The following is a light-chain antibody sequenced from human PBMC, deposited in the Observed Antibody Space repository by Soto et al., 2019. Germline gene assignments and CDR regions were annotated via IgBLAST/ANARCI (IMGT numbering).Light chain of an antibody. V-gene: IGKV3-20*01. Sequence: EIVLPQSPGTLSLSPGARSTLSCRASQSVSSSYLAWYQQNPGQAPRLLIYGASSRATGIPDRFSGSGSGTDFTLTISRLEPEEFAVYYCQQYGSSPPAFGPGTKVDNK. J-gene: IGKJ3*01. CDR1: QSVSSSY. CDR3: QQYGSSPPA. CDR2: GAS.